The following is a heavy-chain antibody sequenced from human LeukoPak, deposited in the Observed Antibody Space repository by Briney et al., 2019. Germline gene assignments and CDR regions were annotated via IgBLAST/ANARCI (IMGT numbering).Heavy chain of an antibody. V-gene: IGHV4-4*07. Sequence: SETLSLTCTVSGGSISSYYWSWIRQPAGKGLEWIGRIYTSGSTNYNPSLKSRVTMSVDTSKNQFSLKLSSVTAADTAVYYCARDGIAAAGTYYYYYYMDVWGKGTTVTISS. CDR1: GGSISSYY. D-gene: IGHD6-13*01. CDR2: IYTSGST. J-gene: IGHJ6*03. CDR3: ARDGIAAAGTYYYYYYMDV.